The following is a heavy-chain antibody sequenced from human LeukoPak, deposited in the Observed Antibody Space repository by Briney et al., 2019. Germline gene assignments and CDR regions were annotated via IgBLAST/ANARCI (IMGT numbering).Heavy chain of an antibody. CDR3: ARRVGATDWFDP. D-gene: IGHD1-26*01. Sequence: SETLSLTCTVSGYSISSGYYWGWIRQPPGKGLEWIGGIYHSGSTYYNPSLKSRVTISVDTSKNQFSLKLSSVTAADTAVYYCARRVGATDWFDPWGQGTLVTVSS. CDR1: GYSISSGYY. J-gene: IGHJ5*02. V-gene: IGHV4-38-2*02. CDR2: IYHSGST.